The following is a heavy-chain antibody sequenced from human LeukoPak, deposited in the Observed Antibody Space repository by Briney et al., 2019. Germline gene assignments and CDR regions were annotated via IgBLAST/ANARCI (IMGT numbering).Heavy chain of an antibody. V-gene: IGHV3-21*04. CDR3: ARDPPTDAFDI. Sequence: PGGSLRLSCAASGFTFSSYSMNWVRQGPGKGLEWVSSISSSSSYIYYADSVKGRFTISRDNAKNSLYLQMNSLRAEDTAVYYCARDPPTDAFDIWGQGTMVTVSS. CDR1: GFTFSSYS. J-gene: IGHJ3*02. CDR2: ISSSSSYI.